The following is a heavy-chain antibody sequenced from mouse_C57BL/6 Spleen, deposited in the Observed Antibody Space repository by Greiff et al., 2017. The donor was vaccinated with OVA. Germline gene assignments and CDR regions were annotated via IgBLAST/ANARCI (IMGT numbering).Heavy chain of an antibody. CDR1: GYSITSGYY. CDR3: ARGGLLRSWYFDV. J-gene: IGHJ1*03. CDR2: ISYDGSN. D-gene: IGHD1-1*01. Sequence: EVQLQQSGPGLVKPSQSLSLTCSVTGYSITSGYYWNWIRQFPGNKLEWMGYISYDGSNNYNPSLKNRISITRDTSKNQFFLKLNSVATEDTATYYCARGGLLRSWYFDVWGTGTTVTVSS. V-gene: IGHV3-6*01.